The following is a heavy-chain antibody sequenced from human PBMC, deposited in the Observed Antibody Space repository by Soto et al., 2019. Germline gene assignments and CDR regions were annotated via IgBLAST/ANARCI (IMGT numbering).Heavy chain of an antibody. Sequence: SATRSLTCHVSGGSLSSSSYYWGWIRQPPGKGLEWIGSICYSGSTYYSPSIKRRGTISVDSIQHQLALKLSPVTAADTAGCYWASVNGDYVSDWGQGTLGTVSS. V-gene: IGHV4-39*01. J-gene: IGHJ4*02. CDR3: ASVNGDYVSD. CDR1: GGSLSSSSYY. CDR2: ICYSGST. D-gene: IGHD4-17*01.